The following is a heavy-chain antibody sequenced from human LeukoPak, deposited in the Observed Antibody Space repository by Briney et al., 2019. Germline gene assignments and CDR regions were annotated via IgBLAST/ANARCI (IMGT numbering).Heavy chain of an antibody. CDR2: INPSGST. J-gene: IGHJ4*02. CDR1: GGSFSGYY. D-gene: IGHD6-13*01. CDR3: ARVAIAAAGKFDY. Sequence: KPSETLSLTCAVYGGSFSGYYWSWIRQPPGKGLEWIGEINPSGSTNYNPSLKSRVTISVDTSKNQFSLKLSSVTAADTAVYYCARVAIAAAGKFDYWGQGTLVTVSS. V-gene: IGHV4-34*01.